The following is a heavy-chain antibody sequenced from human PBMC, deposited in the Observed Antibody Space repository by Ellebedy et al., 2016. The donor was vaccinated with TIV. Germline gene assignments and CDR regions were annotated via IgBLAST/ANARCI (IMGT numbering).Heavy chain of an antibody. CDR1: GYTFTGYY. V-gene: IGHV1-2*02. J-gene: IGHJ4*02. CDR3: TRGDGVPAALIPIDY. CDR2: INPNSGGT. Sequence: ASVKVSCXASGYTFTGYYMHWVRQAPGQGLEWMGWINPNSGGTNYAQKFQGRVTMTRDTSITTAYMELSRLGSDDTAVYYCTRGDGVPAALIPIDYWGQGTLVTVSS. D-gene: IGHD2-2*01.